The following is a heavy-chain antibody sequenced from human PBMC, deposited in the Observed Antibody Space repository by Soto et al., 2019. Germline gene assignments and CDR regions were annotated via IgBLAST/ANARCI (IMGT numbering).Heavy chain of an antibody. J-gene: IGHJ4*02. CDR1: GGSISSYY. Sequence: PAETLSLTCTVSGGSISSYYWSWIRQPPGKGLEWIGYIYYSGSTNYNPSLKSRVTISVDTSKNQFSLKLSSVTAADTAVYYCARVIAAAGADLDLGYWGQGTLVTVSS. V-gene: IGHV4-59*01. CDR3: ARVIAAAGADLDLGY. CDR2: IYYSGST. D-gene: IGHD6-13*01.